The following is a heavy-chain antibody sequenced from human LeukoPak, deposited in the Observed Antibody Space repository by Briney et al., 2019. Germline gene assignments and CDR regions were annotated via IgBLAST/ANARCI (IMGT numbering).Heavy chain of an antibody. CDR2: MNPNSGNT. CDR3: ARGSALVGGTDY. CDR1: GYTFTSYD. D-gene: IGHD1-26*01. V-gene: IGHV1-8*01. Sequence: ASVKVSCKASGYTFTSYDINWVRQATGQGLEWMGWMNPNSGNTGYAQKFQGRVTMTRNTPISTAYMELSSLRSEDTAVYYCARGSALVGGTDYWGQGTLVTVSS. J-gene: IGHJ4*02.